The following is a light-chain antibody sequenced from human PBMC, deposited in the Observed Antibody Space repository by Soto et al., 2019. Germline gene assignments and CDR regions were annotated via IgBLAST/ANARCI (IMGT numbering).Light chain of an antibody. J-gene: IGLJ1*01. V-gene: IGLV2-14*01. CDR3: SSYTSSSTLYV. CDR2: EVS. CDR1: SSDVGGYNS. Sequence: TQPASVSGSPGQSITISCTGTSSDVGGYNSVSWYQQHPGKAPKLMIYEVSNRPSGVSNRFSGSKSGNTASLTISGLQAEDEADYYCSSYTSSSTLYVFGAGTKVSVL.